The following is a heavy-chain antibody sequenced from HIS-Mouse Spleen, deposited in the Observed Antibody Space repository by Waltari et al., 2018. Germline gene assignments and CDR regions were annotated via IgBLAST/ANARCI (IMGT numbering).Heavy chain of an antibody. D-gene: IGHD6-19*01. Sequence: QLQLQESGPGLVKPSETLSLTCTVSGGSISSSSYYWGWIRQPPGKGLEWIGSIYYSGRTTSNPSLKSRVTISVDTSKNQFSLKLSSVTAADTAVYYCARLKIDSGFDYWGQGTLVTVSS. V-gene: IGHV4-39*01. CDR1: GGSISSSSYY. J-gene: IGHJ4*02. CDR3: ARLKIDSGFDY. CDR2: IYYSGRT.